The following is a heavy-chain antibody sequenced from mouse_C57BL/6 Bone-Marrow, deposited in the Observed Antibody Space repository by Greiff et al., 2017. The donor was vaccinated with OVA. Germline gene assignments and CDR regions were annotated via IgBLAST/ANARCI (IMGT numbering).Heavy chain of an antibody. V-gene: IGHV1-50*01. J-gene: IGHJ3*01. CDR2: IDPSDSYT. Sequence: QVQLQQPGAELVKPGASVKLSCKASGYTFTSYWMQWVKQRPGQGLEWIGEIDPSDSYTNYNQKFKGKATLTVDTSSSTAYMQLSSLTSEDSAVYYCAREETYYYGSSYGFAYWGQGTLVTVSA. D-gene: IGHD1-1*01. CDR1: GYTFTSYW. CDR3: AREETYYYGSSYGFAY.